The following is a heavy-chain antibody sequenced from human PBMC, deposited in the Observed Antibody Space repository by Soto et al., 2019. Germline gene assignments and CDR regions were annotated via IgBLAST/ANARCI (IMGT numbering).Heavy chain of an antibody. V-gene: IGHV4-34*01. Sequence: PSETLSLTCVVHGGSLTGYYWIYIRETPGKGLEWIGEISHGGSTNYNPSLKSRVTISVDKSKNKFSLRLSSATAADTAVYYCARDRNYYGLDVWGQGTTVTVSS. CDR2: ISHGGST. CDR1: GGSLTGYY. J-gene: IGHJ6*02. CDR3: ARDRNYYGLDV.